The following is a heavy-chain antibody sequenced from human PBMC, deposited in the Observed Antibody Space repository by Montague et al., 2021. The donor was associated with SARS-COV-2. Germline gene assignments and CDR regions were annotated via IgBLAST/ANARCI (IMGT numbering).Heavy chain of an antibody. D-gene: IGHD2-8*02. CDR3: ARHHPVGGVRP. CDR2: IYYSGST. V-gene: IGHV4-59*08. CDR1: GGSISSYY. J-gene: IGHJ5*02. Sequence: SETLSLTCTVSGGSISSYYWSRIRQPPGKGLEWIGYIYYSGSTNYNPSPNSRVTITVDTSKNQFYLKLSTVTAADTAAYYCARHHPVGGVRPWGQGTLVTVSS.